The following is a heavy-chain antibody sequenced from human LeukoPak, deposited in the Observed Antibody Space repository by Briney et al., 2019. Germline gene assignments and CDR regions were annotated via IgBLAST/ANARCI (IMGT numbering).Heavy chain of an antibody. Sequence: SLTLSCTVSGFTFDNYDVHGVRHPPRKGLEWLSIISWNSGYIGYADSVKGRFTIARDNAKKSLDLQMNSLRAEDTAFYYCAKVRGTYSSGYFFDYWGQGTLVTVSS. V-gene: IGHV3-9*01. CDR2: ISWNSGYI. CDR1: GFTFDNYD. D-gene: IGHD6-19*01. CDR3: AKVRGTYSSGYFFDY. J-gene: IGHJ4*02.